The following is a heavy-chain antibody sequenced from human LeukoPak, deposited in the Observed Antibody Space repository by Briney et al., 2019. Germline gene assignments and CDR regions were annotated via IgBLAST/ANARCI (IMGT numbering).Heavy chain of an antibody. CDR1: GGSFSTYY. J-gene: IGHJ6*02. D-gene: IGHD3-3*01. Sequence: SETLSLTCAVYGGSFSTYYWSWIRQPPGKGLEWIGEINHSGSTNYNPSLKGRVTISVDTSKNQFSLKLSSVTAADTAVYYCARGLGVASYYYYGMDVWGQGTTVTVSS. CDR2: INHSGST. CDR3: ARGLGVASYYYYGMDV. V-gene: IGHV4-34*01.